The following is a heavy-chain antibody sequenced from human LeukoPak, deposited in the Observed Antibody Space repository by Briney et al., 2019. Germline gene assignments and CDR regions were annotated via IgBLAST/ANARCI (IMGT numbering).Heavy chain of an antibody. D-gene: IGHD4-11*01. CDR1: GGSISSYY. Sequence: KPSETLSLTCTVSGGSISSYYWSWIRQPPGKGLEWIGYIYYSGSTNYNPSLKSRVTISVDTSKNQFSLKLSSVTAADTAVYYCASLQSNWFDPWGQGTLVTVSS. CDR2: IYYSGST. CDR3: ASLQSNWFDP. J-gene: IGHJ5*02. V-gene: IGHV4-59*01.